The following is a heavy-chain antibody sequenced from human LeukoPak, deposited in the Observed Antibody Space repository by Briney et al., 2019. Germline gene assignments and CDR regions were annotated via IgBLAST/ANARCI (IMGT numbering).Heavy chain of an antibody. D-gene: IGHD3-22*01. CDR3: ASHYYDSPHWFDP. J-gene: IGHJ5*02. Sequence: PGGSLRLSCAASGFTFDDYAMHWVRQAPGKGLEWVSGISWNSGSIGYADSVKGRFTISRDNAKNSLYLQMNSLRAEDTAVYYCASHYYDSPHWFDPWGQGTLVTVSS. CDR2: ISWNSGSI. CDR1: GFTFDDYA. V-gene: IGHV3-9*01.